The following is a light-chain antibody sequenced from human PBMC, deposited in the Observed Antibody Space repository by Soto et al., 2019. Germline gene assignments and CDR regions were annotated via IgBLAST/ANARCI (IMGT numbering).Light chain of an antibody. CDR2: KAS. Sequence: DIQMTQSPSTLSASVGDRVTITCRASQSMSSWLAWYQQKPGKAPKLLIYKASSLESGVPSRFSGSGSGTEFTLTISSLQPDDFATYYCQQYNSIPYTFGQGTKLEIK. CDR1: QSMSSW. J-gene: IGKJ2*01. CDR3: QQYNSIPYT. V-gene: IGKV1-5*03.